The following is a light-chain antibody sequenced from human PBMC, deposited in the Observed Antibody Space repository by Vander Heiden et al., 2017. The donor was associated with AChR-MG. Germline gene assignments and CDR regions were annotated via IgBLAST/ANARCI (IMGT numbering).Light chain of an antibody. CDR3: QRENSYLFT. J-gene: IGKJ3*01. CDR2: KAS. CDR1: QSISSW. V-gene: IGKV1-5*03. Sequence: DIQMTQSPSTLSASVGDRVTITCRASQSISSWLAWYQQKPGKAPKLLIYKASNLESGVPSRFSGNGSGTEFTLTISSLQPDDFATYYCQRENSYLFTFGHRTKVDIK.